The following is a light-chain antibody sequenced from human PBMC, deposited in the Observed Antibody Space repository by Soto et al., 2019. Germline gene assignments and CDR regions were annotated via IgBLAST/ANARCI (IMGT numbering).Light chain of an antibody. V-gene: IGKV1-5*03. CDR3: QQYNNYSWT. CDR2: EAS. J-gene: IGKJ1*01. Sequence: DIQMTQSPSTLSASEGDRVTITCRASQTIDSWLAWYQQKPGTPPKLLIYEASSLDSGVPSRFSGSGSGTEFTLTITSLQPDDIATYYCQQYNNYSWTFGQGTKVDIK. CDR1: QTIDSW.